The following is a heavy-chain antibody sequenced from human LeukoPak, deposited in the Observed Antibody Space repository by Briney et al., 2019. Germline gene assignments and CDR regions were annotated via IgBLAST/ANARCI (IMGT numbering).Heavy chain of an antibody. Sequence: HSGGSLRLSCAASGFTFSSYSMNWVRQAPGKGLEWVSSISSSGSTIYYADSVKGRFTISRDNAKNSLYLQMNSLRAEDTAVYYCAREDGSGSSMPEYFQHWGQGTLVTVSS. D-gene: IGHD3-10*01. CDR3: AREDGSGSSMPEYFQH. CDR1: GFTFSSYS. CDR2: ISSSGSTI. V-gene: IGHV3-48*04. J-gene: IGHJ1*01.